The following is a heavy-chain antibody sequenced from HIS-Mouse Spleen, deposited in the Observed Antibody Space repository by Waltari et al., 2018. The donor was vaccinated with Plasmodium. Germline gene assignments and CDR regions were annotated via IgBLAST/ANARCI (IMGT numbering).Heavy chain of an antibody. CDR2: IYSGRST. Sequence: EVQLVETGGGLIQPGGSLRLSCAASGFTVSSNYMSWVRQAPGKGREWVAVIYSGRSTYYADSVRDRFTISRDNSKITLYRQMNSLIAEDTAVYDCARAAIGWGSPYYCGYWGQGPLVTVSS. D-gene: IGHD6-19*01. CDR1: GFTVSSNY. V-gene: IGHV3-53*02. CDR3: ARAAIGWGSPYYCGY. J-gene: IGHJ4*02.